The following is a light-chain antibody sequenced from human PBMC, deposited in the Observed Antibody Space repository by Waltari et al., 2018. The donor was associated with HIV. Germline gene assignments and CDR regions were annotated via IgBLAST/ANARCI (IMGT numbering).Light chain of an antibody. CDR2: DLD. CDR1: DRDFGLYNS. Sequence: AVTQPASVSGLPGQSTTISCPGHDRDFGLYNSVSWYQQHPGKPPRLILYDLDSRASGVSDRFSGSMSGNTASLTISGLRAEDEDHYYCASFTDDNTVIFGGGTEVTVL. V-gene: IGLV2-14*03. CDR3: ASFTDDNTVI. J-gene: IGLJ2*01.